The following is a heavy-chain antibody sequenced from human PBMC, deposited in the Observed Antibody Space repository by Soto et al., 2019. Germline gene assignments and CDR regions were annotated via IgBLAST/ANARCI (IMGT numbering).Heavy chain of an antibody. J-gene: IGHJ5*02. D-gene: IGHD3-10*01. Sequence: QLQLQESGPGLVKPSETLSLTCADSGGSLSAPTYYWGWVRQPPGKGLEWIGNIHYTGSAFYNPSLKSRVTISVDTSKNQFSLRLTAVTAADTAVYYCARVRGEVDNWFDPWGRGTLVIVSS. CDR3: ARVRGEVDNWFDP. CDR1: GGSLSAPTYY. CDR2: IHYTGSA. V-gene: IGHV4-39*01.